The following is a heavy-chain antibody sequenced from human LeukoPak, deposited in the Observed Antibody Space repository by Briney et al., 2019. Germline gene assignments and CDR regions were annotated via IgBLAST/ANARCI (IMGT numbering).Heavy chain of an antibody. CDR3: AIKYTTSAAFDI. J-gene: IGHJ3*02. CDR2: VSGGGGST. CDR1: GFTFSGNA. Sequence: GGSLRFSCAASGFTFSGNAMTWVRQAPGKGLEWVSAVSGGGGSTSYADSVKGRFTISRDNSKNTLFLQMNSLRAEDTAVYYCAIKYTTSAAFDIWGQGTLVTVSS. V-gene: IGHV3-23*01. D-gene: IGHD6-6*01.